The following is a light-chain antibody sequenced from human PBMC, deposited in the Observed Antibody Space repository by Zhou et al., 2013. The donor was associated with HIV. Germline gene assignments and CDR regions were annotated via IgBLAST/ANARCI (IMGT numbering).Light chain of an antibody. J-gene: IGKJ5*01. V-gene: IGKV1-39*01. CDR1: QTISNY. CDR2: KAS. CDR3: QQSYIPPIT. Sequence: DIQMTQSPSSLSASAGDRVTITCRASQTISNYLNWYQQKPGKAPTLLICKASNLQNGVPSRFSGSGSGADFTLTISSLQPEDFATYYCQQSYIPPITFGQGTRLEIK.